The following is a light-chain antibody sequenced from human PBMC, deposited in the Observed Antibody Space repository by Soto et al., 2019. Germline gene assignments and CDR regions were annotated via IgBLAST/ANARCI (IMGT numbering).Light chain of an antibody. Sequence: QSVLTQPASVSGSPGQSITLSCTGTKNDVGFYKYVSWHQRHPGSAPTLLIFEDDQRPSGVSSRFSASKSGNTASLTISGLQAEDEAEYTCCSYAGSSTYVFGSGTKVTVL. J-gene: IGLJ1*01. CDR3: CSYAGSSTYV. CDR2: EDD. V-gene: IGLV2-23*01. CDR1: KNDVGFYKY.